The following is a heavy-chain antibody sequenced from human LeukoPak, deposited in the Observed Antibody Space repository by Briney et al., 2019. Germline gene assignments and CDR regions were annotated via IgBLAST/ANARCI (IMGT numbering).Heavy chain of an antibody. D-gene: IGHD3-3*01. V-gene: IGHV3-30*02. CDR1: GFTFSSYG. CDR3: ARAPKDFWSGYGAFDI. Sequence: PGGSLRLSCAASGFTFSSYGMHWVRQAPGKGLEWVAFIRYDGSNKYYADSVKARFTLSRDNSKNTLYLQMNSLRAEDTAVYYCARAPKDFWSGYGAFDIWGQGTMVTVSS. J-gene: IGHJ3*02. CDR2: IRYDGSNK.